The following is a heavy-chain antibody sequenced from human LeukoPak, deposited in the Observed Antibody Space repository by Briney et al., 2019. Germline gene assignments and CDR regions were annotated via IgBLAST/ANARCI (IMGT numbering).Heavy chain of an antibody. Sequence: GGSLRLSCAASGFTFSSYGMHWVRQAPGKGLEWVAVISYDGSNKYYADSVKGRFTISRDNSKNTLYLQMNSLRAEDTAVYSCAKGYDSSGYYYYFDYWGQGTLVTVSS. D-gene: IGHD3-22*01. CDR1: GFTFSSYG. CDR2: ISYDGSNK. J-gene: IGHJ4*02. CDR3: AKGYDSSGYYYYFDY. V-gene: IGHV3-30*18.